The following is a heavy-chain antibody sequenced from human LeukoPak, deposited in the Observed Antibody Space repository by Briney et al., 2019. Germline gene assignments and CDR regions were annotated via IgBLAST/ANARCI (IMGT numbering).Heavy chain of an antibody. CDR2: ISYDASKK. D-gene: IGHD1-26*01. CDR3: AKDGGSGSYALDC. Sequence: PGGSLRLSCAASGFTFSSYGVHWVRQAPGKGLEWVAYISYDASKKYYADSVKGRFTISRDNSKNTLYLQMNSLRAEDTAVYYCAKDGGSGSYALDCWGQGTLVTVSS. J-gene: IGHJ4*02. CDR1: GFTFSSYG. V-gene: IGHV3-30*02.